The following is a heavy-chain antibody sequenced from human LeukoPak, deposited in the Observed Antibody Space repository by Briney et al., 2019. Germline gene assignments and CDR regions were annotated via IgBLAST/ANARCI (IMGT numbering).Heavy chain of an antibody. CDR1: GFTFSSYS. V-gene: IGHV3-48*02. CDR3: ATSVVIAIDYYFDY. Sequence: PGGSLRLSCAASGFTFSSYSMNWVRQAQGKGLEWVSYISSSSTIYYADSVKGRFTISRDNAKNSLYLQMNSLRDEDTAVYYCATSVVIAIDYYFDYWGQGTLVTVSS. J-gene: IGHJ4*02. D-gene: IGHD2-21*01. CDR2: ISSSSTI.